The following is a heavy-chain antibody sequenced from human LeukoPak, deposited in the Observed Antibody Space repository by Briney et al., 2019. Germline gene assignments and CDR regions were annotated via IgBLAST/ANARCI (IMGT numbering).Heavy chain of an antibody. J-gene: IGHJ6*02. CDR2: VSDSRDV. V-gene: IGHV3-21*04. Sequence: GGSLRLSCAASGFTFSTYTMNWVRQAPGKGLEWVSTVSDSRDVHYSDSVKGRFTISRDNSKNTLYLQMNSLRAEDTAVYYCARDRGYAMDVWGQGTTVTVSS. CDR3: ARDRGYAMDV. CDR1: GFTFSTYT. D-gene: IGHD1-1*01.